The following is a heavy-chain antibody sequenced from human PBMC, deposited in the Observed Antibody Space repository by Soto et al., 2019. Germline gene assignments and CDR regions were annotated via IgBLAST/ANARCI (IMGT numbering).Heavy chain of an antibody. J-gene: IGHJ5*02. CDR2: IYYSGST. V-gene: IGHV4-31*03. CDR1: GGSISSGGYY. CDR3: ARAVYYYDSSGYYYVAGGSCVWFDP. D-gene: IGHD3-22*01. Sequence: QVQLQESGPGLVKPSQTLSLTCTVSGGSISSGGYYWSWIRQHPGKGLEWIGYIYYSGSTYYNPSLKSRVTISVDTSKNQFSLKLSSVTAADTAVYYCARAVYYYDSSGYYYVAGGSCVWFDPWGQGTLVTVSS.